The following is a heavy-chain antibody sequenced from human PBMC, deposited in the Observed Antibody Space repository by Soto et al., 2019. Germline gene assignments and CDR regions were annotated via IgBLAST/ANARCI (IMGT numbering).Heavy chain of an antibody. J-gene: IGHJ4*02. D-gene: IGHD2-15*01. CDR3: ARVGYSGTIDY. CDR1: GGSINSYY. Sequence: PAETLSLTCTVSGGSINSYYWSWIRQPPGKGLEWIGYIYYSGSTNYNPSLKSRVTMSVDTSKNQFSLKLSSVTAADTAVYYCARVGYSGTIDYWGQGTLVTVSS. CDR2: IYYSGST. V-gene: IGHV4-59*12.